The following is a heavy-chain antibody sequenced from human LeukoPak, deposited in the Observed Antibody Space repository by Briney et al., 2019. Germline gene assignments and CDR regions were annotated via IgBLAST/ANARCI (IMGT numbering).Heavy chain of an antibody. V-gene: IGHV4-34*01. CDR1: GGSFSGYY. CDR2: INHSGST. Sequence: PSETLSLTCAVYGGSFSGYYWSWIRQPPWKGLEWIGEINHSGSTNYNPSLKSRVTISVNTSKNQFSLKLSSVTAADTAVYYCARGTGVVVIFDYWGQGTLVTVSS. J-gene: IGHJ4*02. CDR3: ARGTGVVVIFDY. D-gene: IGHD3-22*01.